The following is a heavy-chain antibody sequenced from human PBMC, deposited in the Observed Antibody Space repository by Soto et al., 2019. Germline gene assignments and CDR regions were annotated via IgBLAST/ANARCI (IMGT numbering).Heavy chain of an antibody. Sequence: SVKVSCKAAGGTFSSYAISWVRQAPGQGLEWMGGIIPIFGTANYAQKFQGRVTITADESTSTAYMELSSLRSEDTAVYYCAREEDTAMVLDYWGQGTLVTVSS. CDR2: IIPIFGTA. J-gene: IGHJ4*02. CDR3: AREEDTAMVLDY. D-gene: IGHD5-18*01. V-gene: IGHV1-69*13. CDR1: GGTFSSYA.